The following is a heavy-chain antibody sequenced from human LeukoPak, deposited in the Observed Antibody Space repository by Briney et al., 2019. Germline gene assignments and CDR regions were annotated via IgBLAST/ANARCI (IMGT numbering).Heavy chain of an antibody. CDR1: GGSIGNVGFY. Sequence: SQTLSLTCTASGGSIGNVGFYWIWMAPPAGKGLEGIRRFYGSGDTISHPSLKSRVTIRADRLKNQLALRLSSVTAAEKDVYYCARGYPFDCWGQGTLVSVSS. D-gene: IGHD3-16*02. CDR3: ARGYPFDC. J-gene: IGHJ4*02. CDR2: FYGSGDT. V-gene: IGHV4-61*02.